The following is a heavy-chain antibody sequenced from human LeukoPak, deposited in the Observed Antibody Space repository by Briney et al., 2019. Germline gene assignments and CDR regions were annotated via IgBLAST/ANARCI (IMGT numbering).Heavy chain of an antibody. CDR3: VKGALRGYSAPGVFDF. V-gene: IGHV3-23*01. D-gene: IGHD5-12*01. CDR2: VSTTGGTT. CDR1: GFNFYSYV. Sequence: SGGSLRLSCAAPGFNFYSYVMSWVRQAPGKGLEWVSSVSTTGGTTYYADSVKGRLIISRDNSKNWLFMRMNNLRAEDTAIYYCVKGALRGYSAPGVFDFWGQGTVVTVSS. J-gene: IGHJ3*01.